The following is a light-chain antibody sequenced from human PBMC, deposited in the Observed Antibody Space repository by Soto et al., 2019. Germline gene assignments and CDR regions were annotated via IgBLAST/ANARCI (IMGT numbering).Light chain of an antibody. CDR1: QSIGIH. CDR3: QQYNDWPRT. J-gene: IGKJ1*01. V-gene: IGKV3-15*01. CDR2: EGS. Sequence: EIVMTQSPATLSVSPGERATLSCRASQSIGIHLAWYQQKPGQAPSLLIYEGSTRATGVPARFSGSGSGTDFTLTISSLQSADFAGYSCQQYNDWPRTFGQGTKVEIK.